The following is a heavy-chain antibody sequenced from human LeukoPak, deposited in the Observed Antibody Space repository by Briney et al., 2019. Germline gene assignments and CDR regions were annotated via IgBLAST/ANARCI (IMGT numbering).Heavy chain of an antibody. V-gene: IGHV4-4*07. D-gene: IGHD3-10*01. CDR1: GGSISSYY. Sequence: SETLSLTCTVSGGSISSYYWSWIRQPAGKGLEWIGRIYTSGSTNYNPSLKSRVTISVDTSKNQFSLKLSSVTAADTAVDYCARGHGRVRGVYYFDYWGQGTLVTVSS. CDR2: IYTSGST. J-gene: IGHJ4*02. CDR3: ARGHGRVRGVYYFDY.